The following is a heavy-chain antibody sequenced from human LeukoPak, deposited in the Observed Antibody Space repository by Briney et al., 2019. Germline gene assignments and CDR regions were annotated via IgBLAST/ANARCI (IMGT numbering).Heavy chain of an antibody. CDR1: GGSISSGSYY. CDR3: ARDRDYGRYFDY. V-gene: IGHV4-61*02. Sequence: SQTLSLTCTASGGSISSGSYYWSWIRQPAGKGLEWIGRIYTSGSTNYNPSLKSRVTISVDTSKNQFSLELSSVTAADTAVYYCARDRDYGRYFDYWGQGTLVTVSS. D-gene: IGHD4-17*01. CDR2: IYTSGST. J-gene: IGHJ4*02.